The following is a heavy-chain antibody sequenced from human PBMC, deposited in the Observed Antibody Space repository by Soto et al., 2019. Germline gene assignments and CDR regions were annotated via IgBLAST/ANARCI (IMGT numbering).Heavy chain of an antibody. V-gene: IGHV3-33*01. CDR1: GSTFSNYG. Sequence: VQLVESGGGVVQPGRSLRLSCAASGSTFSNYGMHWVRQAPGKGPGWVAVIWYDGSNKYYGESVKGRFSISRDNSKNTLYLDINSLRTEDTAVYYCARDGGSHGPSYFDSWGQGSLVIVSS. D-gene: IGHD3-16*01. CDR2: IWYDGSNK. J-gene: IGHJ4*02. CDR3: ARDGGSHGPSYFDS.